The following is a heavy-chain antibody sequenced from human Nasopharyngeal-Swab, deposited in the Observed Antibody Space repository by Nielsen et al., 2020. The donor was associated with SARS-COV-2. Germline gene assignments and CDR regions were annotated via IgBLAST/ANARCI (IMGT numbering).Heavy chain of an antibody. J-gene: IGHJ4*02. V-gene: IGHV3-23*01. CDR1: GFTFSSYA. D-gene: IGHD3-10*01. CDR3: AKGRGADY. Sequence: GESLKISCAASGFTFSSYATSWVRQAPGKGLEWVSAISGSGGSTYYADSVKGRFTISKDNSKNTLYLQMNSLRAEDTAVYYCAKGRGADYWGQGTLVTVSS. CDR2: ISGSGGST.